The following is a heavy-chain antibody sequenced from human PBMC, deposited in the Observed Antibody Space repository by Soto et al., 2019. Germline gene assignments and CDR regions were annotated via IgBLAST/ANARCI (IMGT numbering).Heavy chain of an antibody. CDR2: TYYRSKWYN. Sequence: QSQTLSLPCAISGDSVSSNSAAWNWIRQSPSRGLEWLGRTYYRSKWYNDYAVSVKSRITINPDTSKNQFSRQLNSVTPEETAVYYCARELEVGYSGYEYTAEKYCSGGSCYSSMDVWGKGTTVTVSS. D-gene: IGHD2-15*01. CDR3: ARELEVGYSGYEYTAEKYCSGGSCYSSMDV. V-gene: IGHV6-1*01. J-gene: IGHJ6*03. CDR1: GDSVSSNSAA.